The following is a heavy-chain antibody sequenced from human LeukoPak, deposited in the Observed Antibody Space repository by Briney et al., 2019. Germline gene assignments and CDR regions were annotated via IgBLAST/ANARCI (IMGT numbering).Heavy chain of an antibody. V-gene: IGHV4-30-2*01. D-gene: IGHD6-13*01. Sequence: PSETLSLTCTVSGGSISSGGYYWSWIRQPPGKGLEWIGYIYHSGSTYYNPSLKSRVTISVDRSKNQFSLKLSSVTAADTAVYYCARDGGSSWSNWFDPWGQGTLVTVSS. CDR1: GGSISSGGYY. CDR2: IYHSGST. J-gene: IGHJ5*02. CDR3: ARDGGSSWSNWFDP.